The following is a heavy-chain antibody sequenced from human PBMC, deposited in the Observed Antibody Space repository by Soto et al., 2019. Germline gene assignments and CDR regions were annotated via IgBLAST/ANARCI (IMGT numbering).Heavy chain of an antibody. Sequence: GGSLRLSCAASGFTFSSYAMSWVRQAPGKGLEWVSAISGSGGSTYYADSVTGRFTISRDNSKNTLYLQMNSLRAEDTAVYYCAKDVLGDYGPYWGQGTLVTVSS. CDR3: AKDVLGDYGPY. CDR1: GFTFSSYA. CDR2: ISGSGGST. D-gene: IGHD4-17*01. J-gene: IGHJ4*02. V-gene: IGHV3-23*01.